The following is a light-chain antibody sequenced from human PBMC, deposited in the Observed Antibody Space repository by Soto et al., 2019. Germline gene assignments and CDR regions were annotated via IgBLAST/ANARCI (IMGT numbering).Light chain of an antibody. CDR3: QQYGSLWT. CDR1: QSVSSSY. Sequence: EIVLTQSPGTLSLSPGERATLSCRASQSVSSSYLAWYQQKPGQAPRLLIYGASSRATGIPDRFSGSGSGTDFTLTISRLEPEDFAVYYCQQYGSLWTFGQGTTV. V-gene: IGKV3-20*01. J-gene: IGKJ1*01. CDR2: GAS.